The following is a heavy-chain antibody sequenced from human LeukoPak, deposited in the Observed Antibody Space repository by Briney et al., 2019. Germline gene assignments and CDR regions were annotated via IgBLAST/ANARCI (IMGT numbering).Heavy chain of an antibody. CDR1: GGTFSSYA. J-gene: IGHJ4*02. V-gene: IGHV1-69*13. CDR3: ASDWVGYCTNGVCPPGY. CDR2: IIPIFGTA. D-gene: IGHD2-8*01. Sequence: ASVKVSCKASGGTFSSYAISWVRQAPGQGLEWMGGIIPIFGTANYAQKFQGRVTITADESTSTAYMELSSLRSEDTAVYYCASDWVGYCTNGVCPPGYWGQGTLVTVSS.